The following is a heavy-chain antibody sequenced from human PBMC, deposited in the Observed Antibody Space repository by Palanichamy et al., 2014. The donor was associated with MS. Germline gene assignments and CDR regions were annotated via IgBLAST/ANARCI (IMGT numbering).Heavy chain of an antibody. CDR3: AKDILGYDSAWYFFDY. V-gene: IGHV3-30*18. CDR1: GFTFSSYG. CDR2: ISHDGTKD. Sequence: QVQLVESGGGVVQPGRSLRLSCVASGFTFSSYGMDWVRQAPGKGLEWVAFISHDGTKDLYADSVKGRFTVSRDNLKNTLYLQMTSLTGEDTGVYFCAKDILGYDSAWYFFDYWGQGTLVTVSS. D-gene: IGHD6-19*01. J-gene: IGHJ4*02.